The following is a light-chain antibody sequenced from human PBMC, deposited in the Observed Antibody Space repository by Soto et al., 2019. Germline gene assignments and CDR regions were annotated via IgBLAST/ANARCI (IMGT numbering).Light chain of an antibody. V-gene: IGKV3-15*01. J-gene: IGKJ1*01. Sequence: TVVTKSAGTLSVPPGERATLSCRASQSVSSNLAWYQQKPGRAPSLLIYGASTRATGMPARFSGSGSGTEFTLTICSLQAEDVTVYCCQQYEDWPPPFGQGTRV. CDR1: QSVSSN. CDR2: GAS. CDR3: QQYEDWPPP.